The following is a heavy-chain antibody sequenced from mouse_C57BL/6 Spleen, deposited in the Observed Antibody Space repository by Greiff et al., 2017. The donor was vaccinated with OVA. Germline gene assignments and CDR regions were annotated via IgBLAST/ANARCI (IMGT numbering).Heavy chain of an antibody. J-gene: IGHJ2*01. CDR1: GYTFTSYW. Sequence: VQLQQSGPELVRPGSSVKLSCKASGYTFTSYWMDWVKQRPGQGLEWIGNIYPSDSETHYNQKFKDKATLTVDKSSSTAYMQLSSLTSEDSAVYYCARGGYYAYYFDYWGQGTTLTVSS. CDR3: ARGGYYAYYFDY. CDR2: IYPSDSET. D-gene: IGHD2-3*01. V-gene: IGHV1-61*01.